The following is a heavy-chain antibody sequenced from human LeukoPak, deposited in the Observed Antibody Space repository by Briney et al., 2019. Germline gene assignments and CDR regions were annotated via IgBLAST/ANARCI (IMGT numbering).Heavy chain of an antibody. CDR2: INHSGST. CDR1: GYSISSGYY. V-gene: IGHV4-38-2*02. Sequence: PSETLSLTCTVSGYSISSGYYWGWIRQPPGKGLEWIGEINHSGSTNYNPSLKSRVTISVDTSKNQFSLKLSSVTAADTAVYYCARSGYSYGYVFVFWGQGTLVTVSS. D-gene: IGHD5-18*01. J-gene: IGHJ4*02. CDR3: ARSGYSYGYVFVF.